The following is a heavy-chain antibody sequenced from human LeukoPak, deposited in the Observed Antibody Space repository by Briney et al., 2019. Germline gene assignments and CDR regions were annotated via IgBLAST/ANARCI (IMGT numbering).Heavy chain of an antibody. CDR2: INSEGSST. V-gene: IGHV3-74*01. CDR1: GFTLSTYW. CDR3: ARDPAPQGWFDS. Sequence: GGSLRLSCAASGFTLSTYWMHWVRQAPGKGLVWVSRINSEGSSTTYADSVKGRFTISRDNAKNILYLQMNSLRAEDTAVYHCARDPAPQGWFDSWGQGTLVTVSS. J-gene: IGHJ5*01.